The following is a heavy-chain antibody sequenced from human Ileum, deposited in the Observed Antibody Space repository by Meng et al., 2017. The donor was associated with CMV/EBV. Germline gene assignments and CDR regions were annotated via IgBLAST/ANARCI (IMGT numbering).Heavy chain of an antibody. Sequence: SETLSLTCTVSSGSVSSGSNYWSWIRQPPGKGLEWIGYIYYSGSTKYNPSLKSRVTMSVDTSKNHFSLKLSSVTAADTAVYYCARVNYDILTGYQFDYWGQGTLVTVSS. D-gene: IGHD3-9*01. J-gene: IGHJ4*02. CDR1: SGSVSSGSNY. CDR2: IYYSGST. CDR3: ARVNYDILTGYQFDY. V-gene: IGHV4-61*03.